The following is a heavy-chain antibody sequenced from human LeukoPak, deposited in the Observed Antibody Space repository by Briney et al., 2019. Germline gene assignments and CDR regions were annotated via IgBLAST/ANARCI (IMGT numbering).Heavy chain of an antibody. CDR2: IYYSGST. J-gene: IGHJ3*02. V-gene: IGHV4-30-4*01. CDR3: ARLCLTLHDAFDI. CDR1: GGSISSGDYY. Sequence: SQTLSLTCTVSGGSISSGDYYWNWIRQPPGKGLEWIGYIYYSGSTNYNPSLKSRVTISVDTSKNQFSLKLSSVTAADTAVYYCARLCLTLHDAFDIWGQGTMVTVSS. D-gene: IGHD3-16*01.